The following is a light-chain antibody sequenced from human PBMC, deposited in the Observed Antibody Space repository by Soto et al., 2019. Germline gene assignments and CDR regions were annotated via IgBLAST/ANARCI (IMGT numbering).Light chain of an antibody. V-gene: IGLV2-14*03. CDR2: DVA. CDR3: VSYTSSTTYV. CDR1: SSDVGGSNF. Sequence: QSVLTQPASVSDSPGQSITISCTGTSSDVGGSNFVSWYQQHPGKPPKLIIYDVANRPSGVSNRFSGSKSGSTASLIISRLQTEDEADYYCVSYTSSTTYVFGTGTKATV. J-gene: IGLJ1*01.